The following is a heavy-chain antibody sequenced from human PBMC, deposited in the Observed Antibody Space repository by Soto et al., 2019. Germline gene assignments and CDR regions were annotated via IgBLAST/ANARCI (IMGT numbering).Heavy chain of an antibody. CDR2: ISARNGDT. CDR3: ARVQLLPNPAADF. CDR1: GYTFTTYG. Sequence: QVHLVQSGAELRKPGASVKVSCKASGYTFTTYGIIWVRQAPGQHLEWLGWISARNGDTKYAQGFQGRVTLTTDTSTSTAYMELMILRSDDTVVYFFARVQLLPNPAADFWGQGTLVTVSS. D-gene: IGHD3-10*01. J-gene: IGHJ4*02. V-gene: IGHV1-18*04.